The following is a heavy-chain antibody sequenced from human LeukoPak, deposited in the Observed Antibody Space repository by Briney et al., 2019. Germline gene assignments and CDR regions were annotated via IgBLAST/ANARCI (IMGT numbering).Heavy chain of an antibody. CDR1: GFTFSSYW. CDR2: IKQDGSEK. CDR3: ARADYHGSGSYYKDY. J-gene: IGHJ4*02. Sequence: GGSLRLSCAASGFTFSSYWMSWVRQAPGKGLEWVANIKQDGSEKYYVDSVKGRFTISRDNAKNSLYLQMNSLRAEDTAVYYCARADYHGSGSYYKDYWGQGTLVTVSS. V-gene: IGHV3-7*01. D-gene: IGHD3-10*01.